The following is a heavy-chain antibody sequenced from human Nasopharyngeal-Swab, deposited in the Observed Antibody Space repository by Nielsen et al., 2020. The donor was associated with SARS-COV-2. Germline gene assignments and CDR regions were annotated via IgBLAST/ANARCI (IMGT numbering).Heavy chain of an antibody. D-gene: IGHD5-12*01. CDR1: GFTFSSYG. CDR2: IWYDGSNK. CDR3: ARENVVVATIYYYYYMDV. Sequence: GESLKISCAASGFTFSSYGMHWVRQAPGKGPEWVAVIWYDGSNKYYADSVKGRFTISRDNSKNTLYLQMNSLRAEDTAVYYCARENVVVATIYYYYYMDVWGKGTTVTVSS. V-gene: IGHV3-33*01. J-gene: IGHJ6*03.